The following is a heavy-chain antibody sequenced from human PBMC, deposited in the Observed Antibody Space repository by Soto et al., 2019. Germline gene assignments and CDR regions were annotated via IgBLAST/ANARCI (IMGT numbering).Heavy chain of an antibody. CDR1: GGSINSGAYY. CDR3: ARALLSGYVDS. J-gene: IGHJ4*02. CDR2: IYYSGST. D-gene: IGHD3-22*01. Sequence: QVQLQESGPGLVKPSQTLSLTCTVSGGSINSGAYYWAWIRQHPEKGLEWIGHIYYSGSTYYNPSLKSRVSISMDTSKNQFSLKLSSVTAADTAVYYCARALLSGYVDSWGQGTLVTVSS. V-gene: IGHV4-31*03.